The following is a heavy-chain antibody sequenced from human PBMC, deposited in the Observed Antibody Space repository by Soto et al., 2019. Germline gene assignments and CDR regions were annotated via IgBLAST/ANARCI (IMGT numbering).Heavy chain of an antibody. D-gene: IGHD6-6*01. Sequence: QVQLVQPGAEVKKPGASVKLSCKASGYTLTSFYIHWERQAPGQGLEWMGIINPNGGSTNYAHNFQGRVTMTRDTSTSTVYMDLSSLRSEDTAVYYCARGLASGDYWGQGTLVTVSS. CDR2: INPNGGST. CDR1: GYTLTSFY. J-gene: IGHJ4*02. V-gene: IGHV1-46*03. CDR3: ARGLASGDY.